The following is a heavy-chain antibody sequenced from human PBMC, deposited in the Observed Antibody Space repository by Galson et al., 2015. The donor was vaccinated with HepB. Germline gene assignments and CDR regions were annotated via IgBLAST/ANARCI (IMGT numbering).Heavy chain of an antibody. V-gene: IGHV3-7*03. Sequence: SLRLSCAASGFTFSSYWMSWVRQAPGKGLEWVANIKQDGSEKYYVDSVKGRFTISRDNAKNSLYLQMNSLRAEDTAVCYCARVYYSSSWYGGYFDYWGQGTLVTVSS. CDR1: GFTFSSYW. CDR2: IKQDGSEK. J-gene: IGHJ4*02. D-gene: IGHD6-13*01. CDR3: ARVYYSSSWYGGYFDY.